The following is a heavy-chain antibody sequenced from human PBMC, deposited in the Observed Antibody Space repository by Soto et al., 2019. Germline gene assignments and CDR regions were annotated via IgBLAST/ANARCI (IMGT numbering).Heavy chain of an antibody. CDR1: GFIVSSYY. V-gene: IGHV3-53*01. J-gene: IGHJ3*01. D-gene: IGHD6-19*01. CDR3: AKSGGDGWFADAFDV. Sequence: GGSLRLSCAGSGFIVSSYYMSWVRQAPGKGLEWISVIYSGGSTYYADSVKGRFTISRDNSENTLYLQLNSLRAEDTAVYYCAKSGGDGWFADAFDVWGQGTMVTVSS. CDR2: IYSGGST.